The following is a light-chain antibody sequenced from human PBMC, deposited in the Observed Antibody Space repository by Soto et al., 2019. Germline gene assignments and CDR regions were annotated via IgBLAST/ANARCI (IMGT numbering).Light chain of an antibody. CDR1: QSVSYNY. CDR2: RAS. V-gene: IGKV3-20*01. Sequence: IVLTQSPGTLSLSPGERATLSCRASQSVSYNYLAWNQQRPGRAPRLLISRASSRATGIPDRFTGSGSGTDFTLTISRLEPEDFAVYYCQQYGTSPWTFGQGTTVEIK. CDR3: QQYGTSPWT. J-gene: IGKJ1*01.